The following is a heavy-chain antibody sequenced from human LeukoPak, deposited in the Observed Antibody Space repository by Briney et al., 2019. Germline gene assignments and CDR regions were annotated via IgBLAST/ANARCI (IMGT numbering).Heavy chain of an antibody. CDR3: ARESCSSTSCYDDY. V-gene: IGHV1-18*04. CDR2: ISAYNGNT. D-gene: IGHD2-2*01. CDR1: GYTFTSYG. Sequence: ASVKVSCKASGYTFTSYGISWVRQAPGQGLEWMGWISAYNGNTNYSQKLQVRVTMTTDTSTSTAYMELRSLRSDDAAVYYCARESCSSTSCYDDYWGQGTLVTVSS. J-gene: IGHJ4*02.